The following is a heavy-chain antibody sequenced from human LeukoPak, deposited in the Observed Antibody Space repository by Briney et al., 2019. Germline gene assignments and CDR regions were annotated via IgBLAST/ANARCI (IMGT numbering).Heavy chain of an antibody. CDR1: GESFSGYY. J-gene: IGHJ3*02. D-gene: IGHD1-26*01. Sequence: SETLSLTCAVYGESFSGYYWTWIRQPPGKGLEWIGEINHSGSTNYNPSLRSRVTISVDTSKNQFSLKLSSVTAADTAVYYCARAGRELHAFDIWGQGTMVTVSS. V-gene: IGHV4-34*01. CDR3: ARAGRELHAFDI. CDR2: INHSGST.